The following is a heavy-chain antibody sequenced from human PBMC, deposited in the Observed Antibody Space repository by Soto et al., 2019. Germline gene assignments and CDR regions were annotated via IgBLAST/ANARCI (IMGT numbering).Heavy chain of an antibody. D-gene: IGHD3-22*01. Sequence: QVQLQESGPGLVKPSETLSLTCTVSGGSVSSGSYYWIWIRQPPGKGLEWIGYIYYSGSTNYNPSLKSRVTISVDTSKTQFSLKLSSVTAADTAVYYCARETSAYYDSSGWALWGQGTLVTVSS. V-gene: IGHV4-61*01. CDR3: ARETSAYYDSSGWAL. J-gene: IGHJ4*02. CDR2: IYYSGST. CDR1: GGSVSSGSYY.